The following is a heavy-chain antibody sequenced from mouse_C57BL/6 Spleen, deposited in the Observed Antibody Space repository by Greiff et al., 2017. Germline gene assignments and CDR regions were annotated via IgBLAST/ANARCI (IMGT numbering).Heavy chain of an antibody. V-gene: IGHV10-1*01. D-gene: IGHD2-4*01. CDR1: GFSFNTYA. CDR3: VRRDDDHYYAMDY. J-gene: IGHJ4*01. Sequence: DVHLVESGGGLVQPKGSLKLSCAASGFSFNTYAMNWVRQAPGQGLEWVARIRRKSNNNATYYADSVKDRFTISRDDSESMSYLQMNSWKTEDTAMYYCVRRDDDHYYAMDYWGQGTSVTVSS. CDR2: IRRKSNNNAT.